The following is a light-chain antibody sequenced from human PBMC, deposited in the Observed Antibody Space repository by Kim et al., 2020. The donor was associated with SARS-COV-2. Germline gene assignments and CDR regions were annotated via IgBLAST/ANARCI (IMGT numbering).Light chain of an antibody. CDR3: QKYNSSPWR. Sequence: VSVGDRCTGTCRAKQGISKALAGDRQEPEIVQMLLIYCASTLREGGPSRLRSSGSGTDFTLTISSLQPGDAATYYCQKYNSSPWRFGQGTKVDIK. CDR2: CAS. CDR1: QGISKA. V-gene: IGKV1-27*01. J-gene: IGKJ1*01.